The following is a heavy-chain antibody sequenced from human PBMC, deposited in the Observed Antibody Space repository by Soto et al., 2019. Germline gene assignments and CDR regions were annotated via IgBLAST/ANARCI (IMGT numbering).Heavy chain of an antibody. V-gene: IGHV4-34*01. D-gene: IGHD6-19*01. Sequence: SETLSLTCAVHGGSFSGYYWSWIRQPPGKGLEWIGEINHSGSTNYNPSLKSRVTISVDTSKNQFSLKLSSVTAADTAVYYCASISRSSSDFDYRGQGTLVTVSS. CDR3: ASISRSSSDFDY. CDR2: INHSGST. CDR1: GGSFSGYY. J-gene: IGHJ4*02.